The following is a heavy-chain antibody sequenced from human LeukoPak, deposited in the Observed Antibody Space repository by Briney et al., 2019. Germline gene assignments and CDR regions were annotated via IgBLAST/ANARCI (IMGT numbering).Heavy chain of an antibody. D-gene: IGHD6-25*01. CDR3: TREWGTAADY. CDR2: MSYDGNNN. V-gene: IGHV3-30-3*01. J-gene: IGHJ4*02. CDR1: GFSFLNYA. Sequence: GRSLRLSCVTSGFSFLNYAVHWVRQAPGKGLEWVAVMSYDGNNNYYADSVKGRFTLSRDSSKSTLYLQMDSLRPEDTAVYYCTREWGTAADYWGQGTLVTVSS.